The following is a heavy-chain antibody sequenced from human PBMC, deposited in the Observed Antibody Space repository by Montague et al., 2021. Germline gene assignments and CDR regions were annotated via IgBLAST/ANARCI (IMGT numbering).Heavy chain of an antibody. CDR1: GDSLSSVGYS. Sequence: TRSLTCTVSGDSLSSVGYSWTWIPQHPGKGLEWIGYMYYSGSTYYNPSLKSRVTISGDTSKNHFSLRLTSVTAADTAVYYCARGSLATGDFDYWGQGTLVTVSS. J-gene: IGHJ4*02. CDR3: ARGSLATGDFDY. CDR2: MYYSGST. D-gene: IGHD6-13*01. V-gene: IGHV4-31*03.